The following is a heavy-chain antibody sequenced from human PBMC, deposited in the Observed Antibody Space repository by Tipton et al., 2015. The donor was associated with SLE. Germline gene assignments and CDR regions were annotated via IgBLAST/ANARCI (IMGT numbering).Heavy chain of an antibody. Sequence: TLSLTCAIFGGSFSDFHWSWIRQPPGKGLEWIGEINYSGSTNYNSSLTSRVTISVDASKNQFSLKLSSVTAADTAVYYCARGVDSNWDYGDYFDYWGQGTLVTVSS. J-gene: IGHJ4*02. V-gene: IGHV4-34*01. CDR3: ARGVDSNWDYGDYFDY. D-gene: IGHD4-17*01. CDR2: INYSGST. CDR1: GGSFSDFH.